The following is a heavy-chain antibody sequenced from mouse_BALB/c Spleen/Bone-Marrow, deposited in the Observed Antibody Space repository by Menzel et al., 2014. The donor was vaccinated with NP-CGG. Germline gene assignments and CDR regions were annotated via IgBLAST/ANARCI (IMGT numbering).Heavy chain of an antibody. J-gene: IGHJ4*01. V-gene: IGHV1S22*01. CDR2: VYPGRGSI. CDR1: GYTFTNYW. D-gene: IGHD1-3*01. Sequence: LQQPGSELVRPGASVKLSCKASGYTFTNYWIHWVKQRPGQGLEWIGNVYPGRGSINSDEKFKTKATLTVDTSSSTAYMHLNSLTSEDSAVYYCARRLRGYYAMDYRGQGTSVTVSS. CDR3: ARRLRGYYAMDY.